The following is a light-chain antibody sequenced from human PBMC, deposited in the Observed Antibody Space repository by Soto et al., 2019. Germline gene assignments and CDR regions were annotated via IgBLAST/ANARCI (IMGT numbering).Light chain of an antibody. CDR2: AAS. V-gene: IGKV1-39*01. CDR1: QTLSTY. CDR3: KPSLVIPYT. Sequence: DIQMTQSPSALSASVGDRVTITCRASQTLSTYLNWYQQKPGKAPKLLIYAASTLQSGVPSRFRGSGSGTDLTLTIRSLQNEDFATYYCKPSLVIPYTVGQGTQLEIK. J-gene: IGKJ2*01.